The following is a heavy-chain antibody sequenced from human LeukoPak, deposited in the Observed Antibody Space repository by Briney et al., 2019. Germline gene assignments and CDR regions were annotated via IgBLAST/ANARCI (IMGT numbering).Heavy chain of an antibody. J-gene: IGHJ6*02. CDR1: GYSFTSYW. Sequence: GESLKISCKGSGYSFTSYWIGWVRQMPGKGLEWMGIIYPGDSDTRYSPSFQGQVTISADKSISTAYLQWSSLKASDTAMYYCARQTHYYDSSGYYYYYGMDVWGQGTTVTVSS. CDR3: ARQTHYYDSSGYYYYYGMDV. V-gene: IGHV5-51*01. D-gene: IGHD3-22*01. CDR2: IYPGDSDT.